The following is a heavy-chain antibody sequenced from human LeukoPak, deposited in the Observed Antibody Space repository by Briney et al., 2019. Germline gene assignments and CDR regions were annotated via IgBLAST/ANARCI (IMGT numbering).Heavy chain of an antibody. D-gene: IGHD6-13*01. CDR2: IYYSGST. CDR1: GGSISSDY. V-gene: IGHV4-59*01. Sequence: SETLSLTCTVSGGSISSDYWSWIRQPPGKGLEWMGYIYYSGSTNYNPFLKSRVTISIDTSKSHFSLKLGSMTAADTAVYYCARAPKPGAGYSSSFAWFDPWGQGTQVTVSS. J-gene: IGHJ5*02. CDR3: ARAPKPGAGYSSSFAWFDP.